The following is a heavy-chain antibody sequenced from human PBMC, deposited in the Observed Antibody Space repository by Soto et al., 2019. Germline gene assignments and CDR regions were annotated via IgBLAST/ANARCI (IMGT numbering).Heavy chain of an antibody. CDR1: GGTFSSYA. V-gene: IGHV1-69*01. J-gene: IGHJ6*02. CDR3: ARESSAPNYYYYGMDV. CDR2: IIPLLNTP. Sequence: QVQLVQSGAEVKKPGSSVKVSCRASGGTFSSYAVSWVRQAPGQGLEWMGVIIPLLNTPKYVQKFQGRVTITEDASATTADMELSSLRSEDTAVYYCARESSAPNYYYYGMDVWGQWTTVTVSS. D-gene: IGHD6-25*01.